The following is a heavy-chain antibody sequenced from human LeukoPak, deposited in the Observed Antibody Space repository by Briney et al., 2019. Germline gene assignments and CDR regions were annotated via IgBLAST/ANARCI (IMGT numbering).Heavy chain of an antibody. V-gene: IGHV3-23*01. D-gene: IGHD3-22*01. J-gene: IGHJ4*02. CDR2: ISGSGGST. CDR1: GFSFSFYA. CDR3: AKGTNYYDSSGYSPVDY. Sequence: GGSLRLSCAASGFSFSFYAMSWVRQAPGKGLEWVSAISGSGGSTYYADSVKGRFTISRDNSKNTLYLQMNSLRAEDTAVYYCAKGTNYYDSSGYSPVDYWGQGTLVTVSS.